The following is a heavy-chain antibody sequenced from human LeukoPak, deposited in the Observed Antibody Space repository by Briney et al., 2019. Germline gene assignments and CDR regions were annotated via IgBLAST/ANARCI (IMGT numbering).Heavy chain of an antibody. CDR1: DFSFTSYG. D-gene: IGHD1-26*01. Sequence: ASVKVSCKASDFSFTSYGMSWVRQAPGQGLEWMGWISAYNGSTKYAQKLQGRVTMTTDTSTSTAYMELRSLRSDDTAVYYCARVQGADAFDIWGQGTMVTVSS. CDR3: ARVQGADAFDI. V-gene: IGHV1-18*01. J-gene: IGHJ3*02. CDR2: ISAYNGST.